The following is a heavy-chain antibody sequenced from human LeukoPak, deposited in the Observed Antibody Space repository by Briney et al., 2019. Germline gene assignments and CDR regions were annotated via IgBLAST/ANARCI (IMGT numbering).Heavy chain of an antibody. CDR3: ARDGTYSSSWYPLLDY. CDR2: ISAYNGNT. CDR1: GYTFTSYG. Sequence: ASVKVSCKASGYTFTSYGISWVRQAPGQGLEWMGWISAYNGNTNYAQKLQGRVTMTTDTSTSTAYMELRSLRSDDTAVYYCARDGTYSSSWYPLLDYRGQGTLVTVSS. D-gene: IGHD6-13*01. J-gene: IGHJ4*02. V-gene: IGHV1-18*01.